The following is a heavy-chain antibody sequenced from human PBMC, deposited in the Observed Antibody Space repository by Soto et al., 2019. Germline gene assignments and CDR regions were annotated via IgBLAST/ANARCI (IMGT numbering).Heavy chain of an antibody. J-gene: IGHJ4*02. CDR1: GFTFSSYA. V-gene: IGHV3-23*01. D-gene: IGHD3-9*01. CDR2: ISGSGGST. CDR3: AKDPHYDILTGLFDY. Sequence: GGSLRLSCAASGFTFSSYAMSWVRQAPGKGLEWVSAISGSGGSTYYADSVKGRFTISRDNSKNTLYLQMNSLRAEDTAVYYCAKDPHYDILTGLFDYWGQGTLVTVSS.